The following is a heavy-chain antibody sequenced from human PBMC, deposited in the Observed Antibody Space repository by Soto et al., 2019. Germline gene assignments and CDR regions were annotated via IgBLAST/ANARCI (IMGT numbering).Heavy chain of an antibody. CDR1: GYTFTSYD. CDR3: ARGHRRISCTNGVCYYYYMDV. J-gene: IGHJ6*03. D-gene: IGHD2-8*01. CDR2: MNPNSGNT. V-gene: IGHV1-8*01. Sequence: ASVKVSCKASGYTFTSYDINWVRQATGQGLEWMGWMNPNSGNTGYAQKFQGRVTMTRNTSISTAYMELSSLRFEDTAVYYCARGHRRISCTNGVCYYYYMDVWGKGTTVTVSS.